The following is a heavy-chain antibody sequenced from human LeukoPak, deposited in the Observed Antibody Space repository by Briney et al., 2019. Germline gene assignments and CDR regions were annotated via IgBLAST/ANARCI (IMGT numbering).Heavy chain of an antibody. CDR3: ARAPKGWIVTAISFDY. V-gene: IGHV3-21*01. Sequence: GGSLRLSCAASGFTFSSYSMSWVRQAPGKGLEWVSSISSSSSDISYADSVKGRFTISRDNAKSSLLMQMNSLRAEDTAVYSGARAPKGWIVTAISFDYWGQGTLVTVSS. J-gene: IGHJ4*02. CDR2: ISSSSSDI. D-gene: IGHD5-12*01. CDR1: GFTFSSYS.